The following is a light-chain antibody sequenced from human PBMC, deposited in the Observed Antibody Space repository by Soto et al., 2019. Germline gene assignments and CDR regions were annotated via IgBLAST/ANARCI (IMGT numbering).Light chain of an antibody. Sequence: AIQLTQSPSSLSASVGDRVTITCRASQDISNTLAWYQRKPGKAPKVLIYGVFTLESGVRSRFGGSRSGTDFTLTISSLQPEDFASYYCQQHDSYPRTFGQGTKLELK. CDR2: GVF. CDR1: QDISNT. CDR3: QQHDSYPRT. J-gene: IGKJ2*01. V-gene: IGKV1-13*02.